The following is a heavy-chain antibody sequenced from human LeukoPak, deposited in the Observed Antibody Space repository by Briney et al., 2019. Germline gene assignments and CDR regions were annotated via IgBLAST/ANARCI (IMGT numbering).Heavy chain of an antibody. CDR2: ISWNSGSI. V-gene: IGHV3-9*01. CDR1: GFTFDDYA. D-gene: IGHD3-10*01. CDR3: ARAFYYHGYYFDY. Sequence: GGSLRLSCAASGFTFDDYAMHWVRHAPGKGLEWVSGISWNSGSIGYADSVKGRFTISRDNAKNSLYLQMNSLRAEDTAVYYCARAFYYHGYYFDYWGQGTLVTVSS. J-gene: IGHJ4*02.